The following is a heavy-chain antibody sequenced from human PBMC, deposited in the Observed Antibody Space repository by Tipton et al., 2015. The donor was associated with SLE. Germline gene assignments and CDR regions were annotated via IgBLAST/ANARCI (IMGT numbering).Heavy chain of an antibody. CDR2: IYYSGST. CDR1: GGSISSYY. V-gene: IGHV4-59*12. D-gene: IGHD6-13*01. CDR3: ARGGSSSWSHWYFDL. Sequence: TLSLTCTVSGGSISSYYWSWIRQPPGKGLEWIGYIYYSGSTNYNPSLKSRVTISVDTSKNQFSLKLSSVTAADSAVYYCARGGSSSWSHWYFDLWGRGTLVTVSS. J-gene: IGHJ2*01.